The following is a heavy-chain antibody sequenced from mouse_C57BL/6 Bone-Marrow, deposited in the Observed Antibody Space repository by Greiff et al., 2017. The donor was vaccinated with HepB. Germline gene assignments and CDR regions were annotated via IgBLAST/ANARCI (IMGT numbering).Heavy chain of an antibody. CDR3: AGVCYFDV. CDR1: GFTFSSYA. J-gene: IGHJ1*03. Sequence: EVKLVESGGGLVKPGGSLKLSCAASGFTFSSYAMSWVRQTPEKRLEWVATISDGGSYTYYPDNVKGRFTISRDNAKNNLYLQMSHLKSEDTAMYYCAGVCYFDVWGTGTTVTVSS. CDR2: ISDGGSYT. V-gene: IGHV5-4*03.